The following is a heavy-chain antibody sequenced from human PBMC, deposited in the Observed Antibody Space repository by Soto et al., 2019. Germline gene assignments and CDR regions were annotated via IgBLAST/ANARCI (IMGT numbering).Heavy chain of an antibody. Sequence: QVQLQESGPGLVRPAGTLSLTCAVFGDSMNTNNWWSWVRQTPGKGLEWIGEIHHNGATTYSRSLKSRITMSLVKSIYKFSLRLTAVTAADPAVYYCARSRQSCSSSRCDGVYFGYWGRGTLVTVSS. CDR2: IHHNGAT. V-gene: IGHV4-4*02. D-gene: IGHD2-2*01. J-gene: IGHJ4*02. CDR3: ARSRQSCSSSRCDGVYFGY. CDR1: GDSMNTNNW.